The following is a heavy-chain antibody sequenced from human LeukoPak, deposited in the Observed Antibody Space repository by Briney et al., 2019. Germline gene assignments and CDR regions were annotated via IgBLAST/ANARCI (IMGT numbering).Heavy chain of an antibody. CDR2: IIPILGIA. D-gene: IGHD6-19*01. CDR1: RGTFSSYA. V-gene: IGHV1-69*04. Sequence: ASVKVSCKASRGTFSSYAISWVRQAPGQGLGWMGRIIPILGIANYAQKFQGRVTITADKSTSTAYMELSSLRSEDTAVYYCARERSIAVAGTVDYWGQGTLVTVSS. CDR3: ARERSIAVAGTVDY. J-gene: IGHJ4*02.